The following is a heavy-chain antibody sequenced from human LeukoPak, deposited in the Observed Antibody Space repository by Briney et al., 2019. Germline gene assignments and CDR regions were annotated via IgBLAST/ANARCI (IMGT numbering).Heavy chain of an antibody. J-gene: IGHJ4*02. CDR2: ISAFNGNT. CDR1: GYTFTSYG. V-gene: IGHV1-18*01. Sequence: AAVKVSCKASGYTFTSYGISWVRQAPGQGLEWMGWISAFNGNTDYAQRLQGRVTMTTDTSTSTAYMELRSLRSDDTALYYCARGPHTIPTRGDYWGQGTLVTVSS. D-gene: IGHD2-15*01. CDR3: ARGPHTIPTRGDY.